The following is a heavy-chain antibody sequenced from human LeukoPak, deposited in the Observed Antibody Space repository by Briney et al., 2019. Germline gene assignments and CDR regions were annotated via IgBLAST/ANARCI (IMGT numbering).Heavy chain of an antibody. J-gene: IGHJ6*04. V-gene: IGHV4-38-2*02. CDR2: IFHRGIP. Sequence: PSETLSLTCTVSGYSITNGYYWGWVRQSPGKGLEWIGEIFHRGIPNYNPSLKSRVTMSIDTSKNQLSLNVNSVTAADTAVYYCARVMGASWFFYLDVWGKGTTVTVSS. CDR1: GYSITNGYY. CDR3: ARVMGASWFFYLDV. D-gene: IGHD3-16*02.